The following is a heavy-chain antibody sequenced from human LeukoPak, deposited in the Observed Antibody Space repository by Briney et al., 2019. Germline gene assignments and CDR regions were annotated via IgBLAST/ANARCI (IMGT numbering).Heavy chain of an antibody. J-gene: IGHJ5*02. CDR3: ARDRPPYCSGGSCYSGFWFDP. V-gene: IGHV4-61*02. D-gene: IGHD2-15*01. CDR2: IYTSGST. Sequence: PSQTLSLTCTVSGGSISSGSYYWSWIRQPAGKGLEWIGRIYTSGSTNYNPSLKSRVTISVDTSKNQFSLKLSSVTAADTAVYYCARDRPPYCSGGSCYSGFWFDPWGQGTMVTVCS. CDR1: GGSISSGSYY.